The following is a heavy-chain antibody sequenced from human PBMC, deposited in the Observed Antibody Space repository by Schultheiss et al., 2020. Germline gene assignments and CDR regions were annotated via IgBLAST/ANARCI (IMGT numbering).Heavy chain of an antibody. CDR2: IWYDGSNK. J-gene: IGHJ4*02. V-gene: IGHV3-33*08. CDR1: GFTFSSYW. Sequence: GGSLRLSCAASGFTFSSYWMHWVRQAPGKGLVWVAVIWYDGSNKYYADSVKGRFTISRDNARNSLFLQMNTLRAEDTALYYCARGKDNWNYVNVFDYWGQGTLVTVSS. D-gene: IGHD1-7*01. CDR3: ARGKDNWNYVNVFDY.